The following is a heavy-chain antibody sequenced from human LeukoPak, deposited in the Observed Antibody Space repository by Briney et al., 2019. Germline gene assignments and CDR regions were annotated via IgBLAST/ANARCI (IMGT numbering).Heavy chain of an antibody. V-gene: IGHV3-33*01. J-gene: IGHJ4*02. CDR3: ARTGGRDGYGFDS. Sequence: GGTLRLSCAVSGFTFSSHGMHWVRRAPGKGLEWVAVVRYHGSDKNYADSVKGRFAVSRDNSKNTAYLQMNSLRVEDTALYYCARTGGRDGYGFDSWGQGTLVTVS. CDR1: GFTFSSHG. CDR2: VRYHGSDK. D-gene: IGHD5-24*01.